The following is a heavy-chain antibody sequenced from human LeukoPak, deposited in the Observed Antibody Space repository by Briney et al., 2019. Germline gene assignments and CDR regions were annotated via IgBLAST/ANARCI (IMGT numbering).Heavy chain of an antibody. CDR2: ISYDGSNK. Sequence: GGSLRLSCAASGFTFSSYGMHWVRQAPGKGLEWVAVISYDGSNKYYADSVKGRFTISRDNSKNTLYLQMNSLRAEDTAVYYCAKGEMPLIWGQGTMSPSLQ. J-gene: IGHJ3*02. D-gene: IGHD5-24*01. V-gene: IGHV3-30*18. CDR1: GFTFSSYG. CDR3: AKGEMPLI.